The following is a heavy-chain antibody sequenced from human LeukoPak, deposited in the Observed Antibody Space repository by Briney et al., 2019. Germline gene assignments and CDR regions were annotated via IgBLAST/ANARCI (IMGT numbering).Heavy chain of an antibody. CDR3: ARVRGPYRSAVRKSGLDP. CDR1: GYTFTGYY. V-gene: IGHV1-2*02. CDR2: INPNSGGT. Sequence: GASVKVSCKASGYTFTGYYMHWVRQAPGQGLEWMGWINPNSGGTNYAQKFQGRVTMTRDTSISTAYMELSRLRSDDTAVYYCARVRGPYRSAVRKSGLDPWGQGTLVTVSS. D-gene: IGHD2-15*01. J-gene: IGHJ5*02.